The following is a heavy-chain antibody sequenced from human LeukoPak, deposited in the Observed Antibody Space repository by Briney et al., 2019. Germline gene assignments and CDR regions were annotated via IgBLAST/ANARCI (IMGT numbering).Heavy chain of an antibody. Sequence: GASVKVSCKTSGYTFSNYAMNWVRQAPGQGLEWMGWVNTSTGNPTYGQDFTGRFVFSLDTSVNTAYLQISRLQAEDTAVYYCARVAGNEYFQHWGQGTLVTVSS. CDR1: GYTFSNYA. CDR3: ARVAGNEYFQH. V-gene: IGHV7-4-1*02. J-gene: IGHJ1*01. D-gene: IGHD6-19*01. CDR2: VNTSTGNP.